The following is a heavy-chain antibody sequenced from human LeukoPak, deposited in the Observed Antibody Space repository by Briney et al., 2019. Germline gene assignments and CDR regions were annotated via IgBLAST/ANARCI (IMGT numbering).Heavy chain of an antibody. CDR2: ISASGSNI. J-gene: IGHJ4*02. D-gene: IGHD1-1*01. Sequence: GGSLRLSCAASGFPFSSYSMNWVRQAPGKGLEWVSYISASGSNIYYLDSVKGRFTVSRDNAVNSLFLQMDRPRAEDTAVYYCVRVKGTYFDFWGQGTLVTVSS. CDR1: GFPFSSYS. CDR3: VRVKGTYFDF. V-gene: IGHV3-48*01.